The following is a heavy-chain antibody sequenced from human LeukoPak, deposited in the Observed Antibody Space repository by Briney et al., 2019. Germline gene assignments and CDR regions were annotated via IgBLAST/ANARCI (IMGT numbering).Heavy chain of an antibody. V-gene: IGHV4-39*07. CDR1: DGSITMDYYY. D-gene: IGHD1-14*01. J-gene: IGHJ6*03. CDR2: IYYSGST. Sequence: SETLSLTCSVSDGSITMDYYYWGWVRQPPGKGLEWIGSIYYSGSTYYTPSLKSRVIISVDTSKNQFSLSLRSVTAADTAVYYCTRVYNPDYYYYMDVWGKGTTVTVSS. CDR3: TRVYNPDYYYYMDV.